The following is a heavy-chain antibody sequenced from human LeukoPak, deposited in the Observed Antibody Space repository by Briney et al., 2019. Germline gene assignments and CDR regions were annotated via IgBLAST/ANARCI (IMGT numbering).Heavy chain of an antibody. J-gene: IGHJ4*02. CDR2: ISGSGDST. V-gene: IGHV3-23*01. Sequence: GGSLRLSCAASGFTVSSNYMSWVRQAPGKGLEWVSDISGSGDSTYYADSVKGRFTISRDNSKNTLYLQMNSLRAEDTAIYYCAKFYRTSRGACDYWGQGTLVTVSS. CDR1: GFTVSSNY. D-gene: IGHD1-26*01. CDR3: AKFYRTSRGACDY.